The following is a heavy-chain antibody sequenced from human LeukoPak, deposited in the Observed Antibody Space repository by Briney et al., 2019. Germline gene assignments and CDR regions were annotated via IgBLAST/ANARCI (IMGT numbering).Heavy chain of an antibody. V-gene: IGHV1-18*01. D-gene: IGHD4-17*01. Sequence: ASVKVSCKASGYTFTSYGISWVRQAPGQGLEWMGWISAYNGNTNYAQKLQGRVTMTTDTSTSTAYMELRSLRSDDTAVYYCASNNDYGDYIQYYFDYWGQGTLVIVSS. CDR2: ISAYNGNT. J-gene: IGHJ4*02. CDR1: GYTFTSYG. CDR3: ASNNDYGDYIQYYFDY.